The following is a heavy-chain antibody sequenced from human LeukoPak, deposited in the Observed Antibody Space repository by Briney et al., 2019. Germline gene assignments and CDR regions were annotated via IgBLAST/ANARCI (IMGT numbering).Heavy chain of an antibody. Sequence: GGSLRLSCAVSGFTLSNYGMSWVRQAPGKGLEWVAGVSGSGGSTNYAESVKGRFTISRDNSKNTLYLQMNSLRAEDTAVYYCAKHSAVRGVIIGWFDPWGQGTLVTVSS. CDR3: AKHSAVRGVIIGWFDP. CDR1: GFTLSNYG. D-gene: IGHD3-10*01. CDR2: VSGSGGST. J-gene: IGHJ5*02. V-gene: IGHV3-23*01.